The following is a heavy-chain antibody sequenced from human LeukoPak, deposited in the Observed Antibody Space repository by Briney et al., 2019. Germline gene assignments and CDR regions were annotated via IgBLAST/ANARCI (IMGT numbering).Heavy chain of an antibody. CDR1: GFTFSSYS. J-gene: IGHJ4*02. Sequence: GGSLRLSCAASGFTFSSYSMNWVRQAPGKGLEWVSSISSSSTFIYYRDSVKGRFTISRDNAKNSLYLQMNSLRAEDTAVYYCTRNTVTVHFDYWGQGTPVTVSS. D-gene: IGHD4-17*01. CDR3: TRNTVTVHFDY. CDR2: ISSSSTFI. V-gene: IGHV3-21*01.